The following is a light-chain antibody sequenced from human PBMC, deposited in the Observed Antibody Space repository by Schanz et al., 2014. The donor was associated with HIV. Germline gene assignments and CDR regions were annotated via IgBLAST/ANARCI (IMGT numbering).Light chain of an antibody. J-gene: IGKJ4*01. Sequence: DIQMTQSPSSLSASIGARVTITCRASQSISSFLNWCQQKPGKAPKLLIYAASSLQSGVPSRFSGSGSGTDFTLTISSLQPEDFATYYCQQLNSYPLTFGGGTKVEIK. V-gene: IGKV1-39*01. CDR2: AAS. CDR1: QSISSF. CDR3: QQLNSYPLT.